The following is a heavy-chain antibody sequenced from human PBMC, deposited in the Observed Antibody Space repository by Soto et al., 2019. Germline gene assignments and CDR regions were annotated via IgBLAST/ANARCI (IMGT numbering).Heavy chain of an antibody. CDR1: GCTFSSYS. V-gene: IGHV3-48*01. Sequence: PGGSLRLSCAASGCTFSSYSMNWVRQAPGKGLEWFSYISSSSSTIYYSDSVKGRFTISRDNAKNSLYLQMNSLRAEDTAVYYCARETATVSAIVFDYWGQGTLVTVSS. CDR2: ISSSSSTI. CDR3: ARETATVSAIVFDY. D-gene: IGHD5-18*01. J-gene: IGHJ4*02.